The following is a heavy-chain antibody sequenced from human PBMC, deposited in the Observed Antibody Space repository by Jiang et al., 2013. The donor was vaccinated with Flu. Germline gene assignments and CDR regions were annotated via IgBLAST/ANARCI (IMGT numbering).Heavy chain of an antibody. J-gene: IGHJ4*02. CDR1: GYIFTNYY. CDR2: INPSDGNK. D-gene: IGHD2-15*01. Sequence: AEVKKPGASVKVSCKASGYIFTNYYMHWVRQAPGQGLEWMGIINPSDGNKKYAQNFQGRVTMTRDTSIGTAYMELSRLRSDDTAVYYCARGPYSVVVVTATRFDYWGQGTLVTVSS. CDR3: ARGPYSVVVVTATRFDY. V-gene: IGHV1-46*01.